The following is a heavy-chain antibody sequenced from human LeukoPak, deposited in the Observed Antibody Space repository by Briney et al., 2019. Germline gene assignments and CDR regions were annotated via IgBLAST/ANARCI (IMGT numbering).Heavy chain of an antibody. Sequence: GASVKVSCKASGYTFTGYDINWVRQATGQGLEWIGWMNPNSGNTGYAQKFQGRVTMTRNTSISTAYMELSSLRSEDTAVYYCARGPDDSNGGFDYWGQGTLVTVSS. D-gene: IGHD3-22*01. CDR1: GYTFTGYD. CDR3: ARGPDDSNGGFDY. V-gene: IGHV1-8*01. J-gene: IGHJ4*02. CDR2: MNPNSGNT.